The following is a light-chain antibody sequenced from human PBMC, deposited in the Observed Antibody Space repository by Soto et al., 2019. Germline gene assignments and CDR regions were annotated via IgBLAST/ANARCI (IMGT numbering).Light chain of an antibody. J-gene: IGLJ1*01. CDR1: SSDIGHYDY. CDR2: HVT. V-gene: IGLV2-14*03. Sequence: QSALTQPASVSGSPGQSITISCTGTSSDIGHYDYVSWYQQHPGKAPKLMMYHVTYRPSGVSNRYSGSKSGNSASLTISGLQADDEADYYCCSPTTSHTYVFGSGTKVTVL. CDR3: CSPTTSHTYV.